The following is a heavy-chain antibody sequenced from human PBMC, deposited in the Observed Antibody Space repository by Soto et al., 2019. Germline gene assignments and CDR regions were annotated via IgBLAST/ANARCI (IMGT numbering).Heavy chain of an antibody. V-gene: IGHV3-30*18. D-gene: IGHD1-26*01. CDR3: AKGSIVGATKYWFDP. CDR2: ISYDGSSK. J-gene: IGHJ5*02. CDR1: GFTFSSYG. Sequence: QVQLVESGGGVVQPGRSLRLSCAASGFTFSSYGMYWVRQAPGKGLEWVAVISYDGSSKYYADSVKGRLTISRDNSENTLYLQMNSPRAEDTAVYYCAKGSIVGATKYWFDPWGQGTLVTVSS.